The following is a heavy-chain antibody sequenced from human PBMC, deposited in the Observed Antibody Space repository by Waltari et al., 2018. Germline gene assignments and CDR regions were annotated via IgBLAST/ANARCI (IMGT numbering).Heavy chain of an antibody. D-gene: IGHD1-26*01. CDR3: AKEFGGRASRYAAFFDS. CDR2: VSYEGSLK. V-gene: IGHV3-30*18. Sequence: QVHLVESGGGVVQPGRSLTLSCTASGFTFGDHGMKWVRQAPGKGLEWVAVVSYEGSLKYYADSVRGRFTIARDNFRNTLYLQMNSLRPEDTAVYYCAKEFGGRASRYAAFFDSWGQGTLVTVSS. J-gene: IGHJ4*02. CDR1: GFTFGDHG.